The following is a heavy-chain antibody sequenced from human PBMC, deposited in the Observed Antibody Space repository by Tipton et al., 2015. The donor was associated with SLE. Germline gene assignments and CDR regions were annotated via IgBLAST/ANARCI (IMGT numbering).Heavy chain of an antibody. CDR2: IYGGDST. J-gene: IGHJ5*01. CDR3: VRDLRFKGVVRFDS. V-gene: IGHV3-66*01. CDR1: GLSVSRDY. Sequence: SLRLSCAASGLSVSRDYVSWVRQAPGKGLEWVSLIYGGDSTNFADSVKGRFTISTDNSKNTLYLQMNSLRVEDTAMYYCVRDLRFKGVVRFDSWGQGTLVTVSS. D-gene: IGHD3-10*01.